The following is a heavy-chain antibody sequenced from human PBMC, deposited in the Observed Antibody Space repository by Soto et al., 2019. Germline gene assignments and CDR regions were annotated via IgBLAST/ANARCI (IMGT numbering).Heavy chain of an antibody. CDR2: IIPIFGTA. CDR3: ASSVSTVTTPLHYYYYGMDV. D-gene: IGHD4-17*01. V-gene: IGHV1-69*12. Sequence: QVQLVQSGAEVKKPGSSVKVSCKASGSTFSSYAISWVRQAPGQGLEWMGGIIPIFGTANYAQKFQGRVTITADESTSTAYMELSSLRSEDTAVYYCASSVSTVTTPLHYYYYGMDVWGQGTTVTVSS. CDR1: GSTFSSYA. J-gene: IGHJ6*02.